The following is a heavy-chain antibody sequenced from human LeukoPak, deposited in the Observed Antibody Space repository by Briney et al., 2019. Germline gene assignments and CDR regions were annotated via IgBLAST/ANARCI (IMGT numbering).Heavy chain of an antibody. Sequence: ASVKVSCKASGGTFSSYTISWVRQAPGQGLEWMGRIIPILGIANYAQKFQGRVTITADKSTSTAYMELSSLRSEDTAVYYCARARSGWYPSHDYWGQGTLVTVSS. V-gene: IGHV1-69*02. J-gene: IGHJ4*02. CDR3: ARARSGWYPSHDY. CDR2: IIPILGIA. CDR1: GGTFSSYT. D-gene: IGHD6-19*01.